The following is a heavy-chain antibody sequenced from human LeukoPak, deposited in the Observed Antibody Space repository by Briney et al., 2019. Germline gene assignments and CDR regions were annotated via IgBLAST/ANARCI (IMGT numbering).Heavy chain of an antibody. Sequence: SQTLSLTRAISGDSVSSNSAAWNWIRQPPSRGLEWLGRTYYRSKWYNDYAVFVKSRITINPDTSKNQFSLQLNSVTPEDTAVYYCAKRDPWGAFDIWGQGTMVTVSS. CDR3: AKRDPWGAFDI. CDR1: GDSVSSNSAA. D-gene: IGHD3-16*01. CDR2: TYYRSKWYN. V-gene: IGHV6-1*01. J-gene: IGHJ3*02.